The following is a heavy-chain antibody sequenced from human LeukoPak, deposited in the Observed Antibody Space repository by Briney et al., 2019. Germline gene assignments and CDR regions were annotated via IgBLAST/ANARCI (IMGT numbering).Heavy chain of an antibody. J-gene: IGHJ3*02. CDR2: ISGSGGST. Sequence: GGSLRLSCAASGFTFSSYAMSWVRQAPGKGLEWVSAISGSGGSTYYADSVKGRFTVSRDNSKNTLYLQMNSLRAEDTAVYYCAKVRAAGVGAFDIWGQGTMVTVSS. D-gene: IGHD2-15*01. CDR1: GFTFSSYA. CDR3: AKVRAAGVGAFDI. V-gene: IGHV3-23*01.